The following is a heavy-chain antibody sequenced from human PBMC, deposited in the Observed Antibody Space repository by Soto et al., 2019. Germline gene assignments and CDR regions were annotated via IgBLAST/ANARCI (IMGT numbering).Heavy chain of an antibody. Sequence: GGSLRLSCAASGFTFSSYGMHWVRQAPGKGLEWVAVIWYDGSNKYYADSVKGRFTISRDNSKNTLYLQMNSLRAEDTAVYYCARVWMANWNDEGDAFDIWGQGTMVTVSS. V-gene: IGHV3-33*01. CDR1: GFTFSSYG. J-gene: IGHJ3*02. CDR2: IWYDGSNK. D-gene: IGHD1-1*01. CDR3: ARVWMANWNDEGDAFDI.